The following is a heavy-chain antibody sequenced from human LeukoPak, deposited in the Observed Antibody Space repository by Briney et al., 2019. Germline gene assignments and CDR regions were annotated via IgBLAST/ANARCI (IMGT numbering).Heavy chain of an antibody. CDR3: ARLADGGYDSSLLRFDP. CDR2: TYASGST. J-gene: IGHJ5*02. CDR1: GDSISSYY. Sequence: PSETLSLTCTVSGDSISSYYCSWIRQPPGKGLEWIGDTYASGSTNYNPSLKSRVTISVDTSKNQFSLKLSSVTAADTAVYYCARLADGGYDSSLLRFDPWGQGTLVTVSS. V-gene: IGHV4-4*09. D-gene: IGHD3-22*01.